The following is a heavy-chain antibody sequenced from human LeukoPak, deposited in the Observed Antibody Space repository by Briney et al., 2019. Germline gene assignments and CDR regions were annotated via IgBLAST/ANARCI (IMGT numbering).Heavy chain of an antibody. Sequence: SETLSLTCTVSDDSLSSGNYYWNWIRQPAGKGLEWLGRTFKTGSTNYHPSLKSRVTISVDMSKKQFSLKVTYVTAADTAVYYCARGRKYTSGYRVTELGSGYSDYWDQGTLVTVSS. CDR2: TFKTGST. CDR1: DDSLSSGNYY. CDR3: ARGRKYTSGYRVTELGSGYSDY. J-gene: IGHJ4*02. V-gene: IGHV4-61*02. D-gene: IGHD5-18*01.